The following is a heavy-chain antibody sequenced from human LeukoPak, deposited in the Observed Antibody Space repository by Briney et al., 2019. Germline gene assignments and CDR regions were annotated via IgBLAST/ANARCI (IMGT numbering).Heavy chain of an antibody. V-gene: IGHV4-59*01. CDR2: IYYSGST. D-gene: IGHD4-17*01. Sequence: PSETLSLTCTLSGGSISSYYWSWIRQPPGKGLEWIGYIYYSGSTNYNPSLKSRVTISVDTSKNQFSLKLSSVTAADTAVYYCARERGTVTTSAFDPWGQGTLVTVSS. J-gene: IGHJ5*02. CDR1: GGSISSYY. CDR3: ARERGTVTTSAFDP.